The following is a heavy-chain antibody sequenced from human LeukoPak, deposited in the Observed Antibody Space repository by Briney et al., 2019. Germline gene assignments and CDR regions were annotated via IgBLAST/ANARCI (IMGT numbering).Heavy chain of an antibody. CDR2: ISSSSSYI. J-gene: IGHJ5*02. V-gene: IGHV3-21*01. Sequence: PGGSLRLSCAASGFTFSSYSMNWVRQAPGKGLEWVSSISSSSSYIYYADSVKGRFTISRDNAKNSLYLQMNSLRAEDTAVYYCADIGVVLAEMGTWGQGTLVTVSS. CDR3: ADIGVVLAEMGT. CDR1: GFTFSSYS. D-gene: IGHD2-2*01.